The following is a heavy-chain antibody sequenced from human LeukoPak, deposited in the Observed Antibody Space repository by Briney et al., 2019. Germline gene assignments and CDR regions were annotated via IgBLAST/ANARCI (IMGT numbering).Heavy chain of an antibody. J-gene: IGHJ4*01. V-gene: IGHV3-49*04. CDR3: TTDRWPYSDFWSGDSAEGRWSC. CDR1: GFNFGGYA. CDR2: IRSKALYGTR. D-gene: IGHD3-3*01. Sequence: GGSLRLSYTASGFNFGGYAINWVRQAPGQGLEWVGFIRSKALYGTREYAASVEGRFTISRDDSKNTLYLQMNSLKTEDTAVYYCTTDRWPYSDFWSGDSAEGRWSCGGQGTLVTVSS.